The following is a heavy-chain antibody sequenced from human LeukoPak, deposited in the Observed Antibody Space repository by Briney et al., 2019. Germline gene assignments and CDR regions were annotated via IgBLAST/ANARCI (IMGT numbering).Heavy chain of an antibody. J-gene: IGHJ4*02. V-gene: IGHV4-59*01. CDR1: GGSISSYY. CDR3: ARAISLTQFWFDY. Sequence: PSETLSLTCTVSGGSISSYYWSWIRQPPGKGLEWIGYIYYSGSTNYNPSLKSRVTISVDTSKNQFSLKLSSVTAADTAVYYCARAISLTQFWFDYWGQGTLVTVSS. D-gene: IGHD3-3*01. CDR2: IYYSGST.